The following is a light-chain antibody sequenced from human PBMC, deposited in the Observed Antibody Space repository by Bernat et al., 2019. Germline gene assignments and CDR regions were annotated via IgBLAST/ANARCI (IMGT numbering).Light chain of an antibody. CDR3: QSYDSSLSGYV. Sequence: QAVLTQPPSVSGAPGQRVTIPCTGSSSNIGAGYDVHWYQQLPGTAPKLLIYGNSNRPSGVPDRFSGSKSGTSGSLAITGLQAEDDADYYCQSYDSSLSGYVFGTGNKVTVL. J-gene: IGLJ1*01. CDR1: SSNIGAGYD. CDR2: GNS. V-gene: IGLV1-40*01.